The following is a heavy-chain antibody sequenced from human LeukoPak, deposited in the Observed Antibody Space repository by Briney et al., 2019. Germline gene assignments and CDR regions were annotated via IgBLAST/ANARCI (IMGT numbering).Heavy chain of an antibody. D-gene: IGHD5-18*01. CDR3: ARDRGYSYGPEGNNWFDP. J-gene: IGHJ5*02. Sequence: SETLSLTCAVYGGSFSGYYWSWIRQPPGKGLEWIGEINRSGSTNYNPSLKSRVTISVDTSKNQFSLNLSSVTAADTAVYYCARDRGYSYGPEGNNWFDPWGQGTLVTVSS. V-gene: IGHV4-34*01. CDR2: INRSGST. CDR1: GGSFSGYY.